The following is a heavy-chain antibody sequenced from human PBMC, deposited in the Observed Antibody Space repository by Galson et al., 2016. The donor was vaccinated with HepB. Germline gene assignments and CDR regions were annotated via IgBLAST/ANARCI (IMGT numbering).Heavy chain of an antibody. Sequence: SETLSLTCIVSGGSISSDYYWGWIRQPPGRGLEWIGSLYSGEDTYYNPSLKSRVTISVDTSRNQFSLRLDSGTAADTGVYYCARLPTGTLWDPGRYWYLDVWGRGTLVTVSS. J-gene: IGHJ2*01. D-gene: IGHD3-9*01. CDR1: GGSISSDYY. CDR2: LYSGEDT. V-gene: IGHV4-39*01. CDR3: ARLPTGTLWDPGRYWYLDV.